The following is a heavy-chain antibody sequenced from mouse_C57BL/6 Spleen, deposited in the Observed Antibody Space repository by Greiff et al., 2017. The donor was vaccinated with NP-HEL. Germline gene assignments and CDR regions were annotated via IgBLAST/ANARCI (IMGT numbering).Heavy chain of an antibody. CDR1: GYTFTDYE. D-gene: IGHD1-1*01. Sequence: VKLMESGAELVRPGASVTLSCKASGYTFTDYEMHWVKQTPVHGLEWIGAIDPETGGTAYNQKFKGKAILTADKSSSTAYMELRSLTSEDSAVYYCTRSGFITTVVEDYWGQGTTLTVSS. CDR2: IDPETGGT. V-gene: IGHV1-15*01. J-gene: IGHJ2*01. CDR3: TRSGFITTVVEDY.